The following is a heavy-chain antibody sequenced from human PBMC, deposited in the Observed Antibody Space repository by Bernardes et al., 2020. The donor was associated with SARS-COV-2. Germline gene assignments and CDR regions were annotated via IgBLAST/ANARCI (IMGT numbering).Heavy chain of an antibody. V-gene: IGHV4-34*01. Sequence: SETLSRTCAVYGGSFSGYYWSWIRQPPGKWLEWIGEINHSGSTNYNPSLKSRVTISVDTSKNQFSLKLSSVTAADTAVYYCARSTPLGYNFDYWGQGTLVTVSS. CDR1: GGSFSGYY. CDR3: ARSTPLGYNFDY. CDR2: INHSGST. D-gene: IGHD6-13*01. J-gene: IGHJ4*02.